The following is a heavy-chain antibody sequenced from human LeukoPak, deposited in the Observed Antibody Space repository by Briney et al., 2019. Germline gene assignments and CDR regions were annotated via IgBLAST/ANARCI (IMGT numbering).Heavy chain of an antibody. V-gene: IGHV3-23*01. Sequence: GGPLRLSCAVSGITVSNYGMSWVRQAPGKGPEWVAGISGSGGSAHYADAVKGRFTISRDNSRHTLYLLLNSLRGEDTAVYYCAKLGHVSGFYEDFAYWGHGTLVTVSS. CDR3: AKLGHVSGFYEDFAY. D-gene: IGHD6-19*01. CDR2: ISGSGGSA. J-gene: IGHJ4*01. CDR1: GITVSNYG.